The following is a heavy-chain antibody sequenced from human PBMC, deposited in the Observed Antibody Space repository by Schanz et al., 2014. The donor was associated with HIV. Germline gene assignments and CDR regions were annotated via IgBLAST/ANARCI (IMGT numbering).Heavy chain of an antibody. CDR3: AKDRNYYESKYRGKGNYYYYYGMDV. Sequence: QVQLVESGGGVVQPGRSLRLSCAASGFTFSTNDMHWVRQVPGKGLEWVAMIWYDGSNKFYADSVKGRFTISRDNAKNSLSLLIKSLRAEDAAVYYCAKDRNYYESKYRGKGNYYYYYGMDVWGQGTTVTVSS. D-gene: IGHD3-22*01. V-gene: IGHV3-33*03. CDR2: IWYDGSNK. J-gene: IGHJ6*02. CDR1: GFTFSTND.